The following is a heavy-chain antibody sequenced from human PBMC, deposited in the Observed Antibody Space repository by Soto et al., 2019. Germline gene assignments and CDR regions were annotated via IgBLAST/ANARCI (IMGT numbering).Heavy chain of an antibody. J-gene: IGHJ6*02. CDR2: IIPIFGTA. Sequence: ASVKVSCKASGGTFSSYAISWVRQAPGQGLEWMGGIIPIFGTANYAQKFQGRVTITADESTSTAYMELSSLRSEDTAVYYCARGRVVVAPAARYYYYYGMDVWGQGTTVTVSS. D-gene: IGHD2-2*01. CDR3: ARGRVVVAPAARYYYYYGMDV. V-gene: IGHV1-69*13. CDR1: GGTFSSYA.